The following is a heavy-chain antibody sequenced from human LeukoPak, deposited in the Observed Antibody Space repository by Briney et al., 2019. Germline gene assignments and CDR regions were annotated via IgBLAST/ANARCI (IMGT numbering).Heavy chain of an antibody. CDR1: GFTFSNYA. Sequence: GESLKISCAASGFTFSNYAMTWVRQDPGKWLDWVSAISGSGGSTYYADFVKCRFTISRDNSKSTLYLQMTSLRAEDTALYYCARYCTGSSCSAGGNYYGMDVWGQGTTVTVSS. D-gene: IGHD2-2*01. CDR3: ARYCTGSSCSAGGNYYGMDV. CDR2: ISGSGGST. V-gene: IGHV3-23*01. J-gene: IGHJ6*02.